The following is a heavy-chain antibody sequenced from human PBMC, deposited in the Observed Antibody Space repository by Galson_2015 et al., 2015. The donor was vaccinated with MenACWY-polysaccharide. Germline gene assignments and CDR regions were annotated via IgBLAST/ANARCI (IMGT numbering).Heavy chain of an antibody. D-gene: IGHD6-19*01. V-gene: IGHV3-23*01. J-gene: IGHJ4*02. CDR3: AKEGCSGWNDY. CDR2: ITSTGGGT. CDR1: GFTFSSYA. Sequence: SLRLSCAASGFTFSSYAMRRVRQAPGKGLEWVSSITSTGGGTFYAVFVKGRFTISRDNSENTLYLQMNILRAENTAMYYCAKEGCSGWNDYWGQGALVTVSS.